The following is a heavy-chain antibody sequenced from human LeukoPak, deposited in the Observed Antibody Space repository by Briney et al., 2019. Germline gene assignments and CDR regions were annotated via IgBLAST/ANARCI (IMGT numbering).Heavy chain of an antibody. CDR1: GFSVSSNY. CDR2: LYGGGSA. J-gene: IGHJ4*02. CDR3: ARFKFRGATFGEAPQYFDY. V-gene: IGHV3-53*01. Sequence: GGSLRLSCAASGFSVSSNYMNWVRQAPGKGLEWVSVLYGGGSAYYADSVKGRFTISRDNSKNTLYLQMNSLRAEDTAVYYCARFKFRGATFGEAPQYFDYWGQGTLVTVSS. D-gene: IGHD3-3*01.